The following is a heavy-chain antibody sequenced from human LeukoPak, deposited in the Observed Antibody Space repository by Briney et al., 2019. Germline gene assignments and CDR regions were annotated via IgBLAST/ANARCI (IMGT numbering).Heavy chain of an antibody. CDR2: IYPGDSDT. Sequence: GESLKISCKGSGYSFTSYWIGWVRQMPGKGLEWMGIIYPGDSDTRYSPSFQGQVTISADKSISTAYLQWSSLKASDTAMYYCARNYGDSRGYYYGKDVWGKGTTVTVSS. J-gene: IGHJ6*04. CDR1: GYSFTSYW. D-gene: IGHD4-17*01. V-gene: IGHV5-51*01. CDR3: ARNYGDSRGYYYGKDV.